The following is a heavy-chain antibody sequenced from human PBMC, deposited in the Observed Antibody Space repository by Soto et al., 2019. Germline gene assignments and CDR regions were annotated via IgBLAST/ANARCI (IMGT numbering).Heavy chain of an antibody. CDR3: ARDSHAVAGTFGRYYFDY. CDR1: SDSISNYY. V-gene: IGHV4-59*01. CDR2: IYYSGST. J-gene: IGHJ4*02. Sequence: SETLSLTCTVSSDSISNYYWSWIRQPPGKGLEWIGYIYYSGSTNYNPSLKSRVTISVDTSKNQFSLKLSSVTAADTAVYYCARDSHAVAGTFGRYYFDYWGQGTLVTVSS. D-gene: IGHD6-19*01.